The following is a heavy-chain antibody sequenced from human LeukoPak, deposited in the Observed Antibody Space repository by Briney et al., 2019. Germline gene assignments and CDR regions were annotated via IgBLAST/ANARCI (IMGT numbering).Heavy chain of an antibody. CDR3: ATSLYYDSSGEGGY. CDR2: INLSGDST. D-gene: IGHD3-22*01. CDR1: GYIFSNYY. J-gene: IGHJ4*02. Sequence: ASVKVSCKASGYIFSNYYMHWVRQALGQGLEWIGIINLSGDSTSFAQNFQGRVIMTRDTSTSTVYMELSSLRSEDTAVYYCATSLYYDSSGEGGYWGQGTLVTVSS. V-gene: IGHV1-46*01.